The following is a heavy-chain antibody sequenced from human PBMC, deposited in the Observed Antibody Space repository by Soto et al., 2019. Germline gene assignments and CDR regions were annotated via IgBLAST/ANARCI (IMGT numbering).Heavy chain of an antibody. D-gene: IGHD3-22*01. V-gene: IGHV4-34*01. CDR1: GGSFSGYY. Sequence: SETLSLTCAVYGGSFSGYYWSWIRQPPGKGLEWIGEINHSGSINYNPSLKSRVTISVDTSKNQFSLKLSSVTAADTAVYYCARGHYYDSSGYYPRRFDYWGQGTLVTVS. CDR3: ARGHYYDSSGYYPRRFDY. J-gene: IGHJ4*02. CDR2: INHSGSI.